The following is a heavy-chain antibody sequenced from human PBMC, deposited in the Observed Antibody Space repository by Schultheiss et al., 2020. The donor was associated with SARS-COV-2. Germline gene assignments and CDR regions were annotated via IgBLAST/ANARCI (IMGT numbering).Heavy chain of an antibody. CDR3: ARGYCSSTSCSLTYYYYGMDV. V-gene: IGHV3-30*01. D-gene: IGHD2-2*01. Sequence: GESLKISCAASGFTFSSYAMHWVRQAPGKGLEWVAVISYDGSNKYYADSVKGRFTISRDNSKNTLYLQMNSMRAEDTAVYYCARGYCSSTSCSLTYYYYGMDVWDQGTTVTVSS. CDR1: GFTFSSYA. J-gene: IGHJ6*02. CDR2: ISYDGSNK.